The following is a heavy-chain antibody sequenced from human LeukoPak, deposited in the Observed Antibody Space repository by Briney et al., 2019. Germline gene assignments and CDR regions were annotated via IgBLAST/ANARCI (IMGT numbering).Heavy chain of an antibody. CDR3: AKDRRDYDILKIFDY. J-gene: IGHJ4*02. Sequence: PGRSLRLSCAASGFTFSSYGMHWVRQAPGKGLEWVAVISYDGSNKYYADSVKGRFTISRDNSKNTLYLQMNSLRAEDTAVYYCAKDRRDYDILKIFDYWGQGTLVTVSS. D-gene: IGHD3-9*01. V-gene: IGHV3-30*18. CDR2: ISYDGSNK. CDR1: GFTFSSYG.